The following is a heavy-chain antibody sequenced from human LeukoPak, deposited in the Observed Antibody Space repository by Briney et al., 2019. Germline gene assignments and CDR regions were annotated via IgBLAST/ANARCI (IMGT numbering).Heavy chain of an antibody. V-gene: IGHV3-23*01. J-gene: IGHJ4*02. CDR3: ANWRSGHEYIDL. CDR2: VTPGGDIT. D-gene: IGHD3-3*01. CDR1: GVPFTSHS. Sequence: PGGSLRLSCAASGVPFTSHSMTLVRQAPGKGLEWISFVTPGGDITLYADSVKGRFTISRDNSENMLYLQMNNLRAEDTAVYFCANWRSGHEYIDLWGQGTLVTVSS.